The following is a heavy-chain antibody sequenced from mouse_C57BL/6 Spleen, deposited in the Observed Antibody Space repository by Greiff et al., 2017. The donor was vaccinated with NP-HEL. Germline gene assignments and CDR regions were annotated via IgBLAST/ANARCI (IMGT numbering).Heavy chain of an antibody. D-gene: IGHD2-4*01. Sequence: EVHLVESGPGLVKPSQSLSLTCSVTGYSITSGYYWNWIRQFPGNKLEWMGYISYDGSNNYNPSLKNRISITRDTSKNQFFLKLNSVTTEDTATYYCAKIYYEYDVVWFAYWGQGTLVTVSA. V-gene: IGHV3-6*01. CDR2: ISYDGSN. J-gene: IGHJ3*01. CDR3: AKIYYEYDVVWFAY. CDR1: GYSITSGYY.